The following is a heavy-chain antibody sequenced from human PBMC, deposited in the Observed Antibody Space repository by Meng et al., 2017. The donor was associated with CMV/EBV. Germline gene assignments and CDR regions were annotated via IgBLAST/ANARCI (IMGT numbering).Heavy chain of an antibody. V-gene: IGHV4-34*01. CDR2: INHSGSN. J-gene: IGHJ5*02. D-gene: IGHD3-3*01. CDR1: GGPLRLYH. Sequence: QVDAKPWGQGLLNPSRAASPTRAVLGGPLRLYHLVWDPQPPGKGVDWLGEINHSGSNNYNPSLKGRVTLSADTYKNQFSLKLRSWTAAEPGVYYLARVWVRPAVLRFLKSVRFDPWGQGTLVTVSS. CDR3: ARVWVRPAVLRFLKSVRFDP.